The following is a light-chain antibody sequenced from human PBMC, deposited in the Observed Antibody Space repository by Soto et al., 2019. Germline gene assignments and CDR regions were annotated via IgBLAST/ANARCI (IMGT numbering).Light chain of an antibody. CDR3: QQYNNYPWT. V-gene: IGKV1-5*03. Sequence: DIQMTQSPSTLSASVGDRVTITCRASQSISSWLAWYQQKPGKAPKLLIYKASSLESGVPSRFSGSGYGTHCTLTISSLQPDDFATYYCQQYNNYPWTFGQGTKVEIK. CDR1: QSISSW. J-gene: IGKJ1*01. CDR2: KAS.